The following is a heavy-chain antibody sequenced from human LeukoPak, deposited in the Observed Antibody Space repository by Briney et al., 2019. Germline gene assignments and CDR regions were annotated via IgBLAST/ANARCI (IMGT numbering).Heavy chain of an antibody. D-gene: IGHD6-13*01. CDR2: ITGSGRTT. CDR1: GFTFATYA. J-gene: IGHJ5*02. CDR3: AKRPGKAAAGPFDP. Sequence: GGSLRLSCAASGFTFATYAMSWVRQAPGKGLKWVSGITGSGRTTYYADSVKGRFTISRDNSKNTLYLQMNSLRAEDTAIYYCAKRPGKAAAGPFDPWGQGTLVTVSS. V-gene: IGHV3-23*01.